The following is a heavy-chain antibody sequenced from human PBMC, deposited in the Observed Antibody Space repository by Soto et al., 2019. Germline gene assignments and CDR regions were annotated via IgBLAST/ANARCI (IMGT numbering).Heavy chain of an antibody. CDR3: ARAGKSITIFGVVTDYYYYGMDV. CDR1: GGTFSSYA. CDR2: IIPIFGTA. V-gene: IGHV1-69*13. Sequence: SVKVYCKASGGTFSSYAISWGRQAPGQGLEWMGGIIPIFGTANYAQKFQGRVTITADESTSTAYMELSSLRSEDTAVYYCARAGKSITIFGVVTDYYYYGMDVWGQGTSVTVSS. J-gene: IGHJ6*02. D-gene: IGHD3-3*01.